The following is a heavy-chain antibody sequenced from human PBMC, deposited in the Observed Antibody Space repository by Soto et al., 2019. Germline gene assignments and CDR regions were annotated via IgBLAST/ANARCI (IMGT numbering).Heavy chain of an antibody. D-gene: IGHD3-22*01. CDR1: GFTFSSYG. CDR2: ISYDGSNK. J-gene: IGHJ6*02. Sequence: QVQLVESGGGVVQPGRSLRLSCAASGFTFSSYGMHWVRQAPGKGLEWVAVISYDGSNKYYADSVKGRFTISRDNSKNTLYLQMNSLRAEDTAVYYCANSYYYDSSGLPSFYYYYGMDVWGQGTTVTVSS. CDR3: ANSYYYDSSGLPSFYYYYGMDV. V-gene: IGHV3-30*18.